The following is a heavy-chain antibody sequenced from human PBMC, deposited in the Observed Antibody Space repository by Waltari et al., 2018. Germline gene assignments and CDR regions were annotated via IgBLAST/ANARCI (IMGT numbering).Heavy chain of an antibody. Sequence: QLQLLESGPGLVKPSETLSLTCTVSGGSISSASYYWCWIRHPPGKGLELIGIISYRGSTYYNPSLKSRVTISVDTSKNQFSLKLSSVTAADTAVYYCARLSYHIVTGYGWFDPWGLGTLVTVSS. J-gene: IGHJ5*02. CDR3: ARLSYHIVTGYGWFDP. V-gene: IGHV4-39*01. CDR2: ISYRGST. D-gene: IGHD3-9*01. CDR1: GGSISSASYY.